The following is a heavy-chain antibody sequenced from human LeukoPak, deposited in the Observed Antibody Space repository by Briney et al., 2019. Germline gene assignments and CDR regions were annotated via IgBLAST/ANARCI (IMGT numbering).Heavy chain of an antibody. J-gene: IGHJ4*02. V-gene: IGHV3-30*04. CDR3: ARGGRGWYVPLDY. CDR2: ISYDGSNK. CDR1: GFTCSTDT. Sequence: RGPLRRSCAATGFTCSTDTMHGVGQAPGKGLEWVAVISYDGSNKYYADSVKGRFTISRDNSKNTLYLQMNSLRAEDTAVYYCARGGRGWYVPLDYWGQGTLVTVSS. D-gene: IGHD6-19*01.